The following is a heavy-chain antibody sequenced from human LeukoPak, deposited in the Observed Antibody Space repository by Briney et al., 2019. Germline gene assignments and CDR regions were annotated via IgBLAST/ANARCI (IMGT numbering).Heavy chain of an antibody. J-gene: IGHJ4*02. Sequence: ASVKVSCKASGGTFSSYAISWVRQAPGQGLEWMGGIIPIFGTANYAQKFQGRVTITADKSTSTAYMELSSLRSDDTAVYYCARRVLLKRGSSYGLSEWGQGTLVTVSS. V-gene: IGHV1-69*06. CDR2: IIPIFGTA. CDR1: GGTFSSYA. CDR3: ARRVLLKRGSSYGLSE. D-gene: IGHD5-18*01.